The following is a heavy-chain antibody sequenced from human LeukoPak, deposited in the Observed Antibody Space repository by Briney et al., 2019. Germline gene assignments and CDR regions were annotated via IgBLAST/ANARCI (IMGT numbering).Heavy chain of an antibody. CDR3: ARAAISKDSSGYFY. CDR2: IIPILGIA. D-gene: IGHD3-22*01. J-gene: IGHJ4*02. Sequence: SVKVSCKASGGTFSSYAISWVRQAPGQGLEWMGRIIPILGIANYAQKFQGRVTITADKSTSTAYIELSSLRSEDTAVYYCARAAISKDSSGYFYWGQGTLVTVSS. V-gene: IGHV1-69*04. CDR1: GGTFSSYA.